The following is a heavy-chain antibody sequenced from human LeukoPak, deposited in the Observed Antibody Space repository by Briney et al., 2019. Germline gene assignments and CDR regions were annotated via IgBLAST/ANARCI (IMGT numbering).Heavy chain of an antibody. D-gene: IGHD6-19*01. Sequence: PGGSLRLSCAASGFTFSSYSMNWVRQAPGQGLEWVSSLSPGSSYIYYADSVKRRFSISRDNAKNSLYLEMKSLRAEDTAVYYCARGATRRAVAVNYFDKWGQGTLVTVSS. CDR1: GFTFSSYS. V-gene: IGHV3-21*01. CDR3: ARGATRRAVAVNYFDK. CDR2: LSPGSSYI. J-gene: IGHJ4*02.